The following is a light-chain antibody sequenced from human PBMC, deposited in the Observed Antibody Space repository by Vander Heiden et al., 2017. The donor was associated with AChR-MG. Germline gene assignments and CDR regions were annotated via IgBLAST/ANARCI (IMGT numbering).Light chain of an antibody. J-gene: IGKJ1*01. CDR3: QQYYSTPRR. V-gene: IGKV1-NL1*01. CDR1: QGISNS. Sequence: DIQMTQFPSSLSASAGDRVTITCRASQGISNSLAWYQQKPGKAPKLLLYTASRLQSGVPSRFSGSGSGTDYILTISSLQPEDSATYYCQQYYSTPRRFGQGTKVEIK. CDR2: TAS.